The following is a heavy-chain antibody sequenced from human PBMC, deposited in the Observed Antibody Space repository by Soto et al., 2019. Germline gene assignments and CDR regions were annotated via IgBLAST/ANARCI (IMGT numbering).Heavy chain of an antibody. D-gene: IGHD2-15*01. V-gene: IGHV3-9*01. CDR3: AKVINGGSFDY. Sequence: ESGGGLVQPGRSLRLSCAASGFTFAAYAMHWVRQAPGKGLEWGSGSSWNSGSIGYADSVKGRFTISRDNAKNSLYLQMNSLRAEDTALYYCAKVINGGSFDYWVPGTLVTVSS. J-gene: IGHJ4*02. CDR2: SSWNSGSI. CDR1: GFTFAAYA.